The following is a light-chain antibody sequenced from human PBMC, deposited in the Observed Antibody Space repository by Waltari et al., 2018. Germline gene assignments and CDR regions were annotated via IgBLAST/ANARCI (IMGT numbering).Light chain of an antibody. Sequence: DIQVTQSPSSLSASVGDRVIITCRTSQTITNYLNWYQQKPGKAPQLLIYAASNLQSGVPSRFSGSGSGTDFTLTNSSLQPDDFATYFCQQTYSVPLTFGGGTRVEIK. CDR3: QQTYSVPLT. CDR2: AAS. V-gene: IGKV1-39*01. J-gene: IGKJ4*01. CDR1: QTITNY.